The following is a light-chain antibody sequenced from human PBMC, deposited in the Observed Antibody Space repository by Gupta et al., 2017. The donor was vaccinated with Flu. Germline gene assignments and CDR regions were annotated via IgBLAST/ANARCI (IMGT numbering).Light chain of an antibody. CDR1: QSVGSF. Sequence: IVLTQSPAILSLSPGDSATLSCRASQSVGSFLAWYQQRPGQSPRLLIYDADKRATGVPDRFRGSGSGTXFTLTIXNLEPDDFAVYYCQQRTKWRLTFGXGTKV. V-gene: IGKV3-11*01. J-gene: IGKJ4*01. CDR3: QQRTKWRLT. CDR2: DAD.